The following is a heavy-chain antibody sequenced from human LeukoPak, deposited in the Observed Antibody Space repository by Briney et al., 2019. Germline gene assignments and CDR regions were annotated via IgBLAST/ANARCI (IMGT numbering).Heavy chain of an antibody. Sequence: GGSLRLSCAASGFTFSSYGMHWVRQAPGKGLEWVAFIRYDGSNKYYADSVKGRFTISRDNSKNTLYLQMNSLRAEDTAVYYCARDYGGSSPFDYWGQGTLVTVSS. CDR3: ARDYGGSSPFDY. D-gene: IGHD4-23*01. CDR2: IRYDGSNK. J-gene: IGHJ4*02. CDR1: GFTFSSYG. V-gene: IGHV3-30*02.